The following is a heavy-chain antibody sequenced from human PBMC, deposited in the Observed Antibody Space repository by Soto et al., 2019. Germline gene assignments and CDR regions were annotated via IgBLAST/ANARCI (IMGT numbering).Heavy chain of an antibody. CDR3: ARDVFSLITTVVTPPLYYYFFSAMDV. CDR2: ISAYNGNT. J-gene: IGHJ6*02. D-gene: IGHD4-17*01. Sequence: ASVKVSCKASGGTFSSYAISWVRQAPGQGLEWMGWISAYNGNTNYAQKLQGRVTMTTDTSTSTAYMELRSLRSDDTAVYYCARDVFSLITTVVTPPLYYYFFSAMDVWGQGTTVT. CDR1: GGTFSSYA. V-gene: IGHV1-18*01.